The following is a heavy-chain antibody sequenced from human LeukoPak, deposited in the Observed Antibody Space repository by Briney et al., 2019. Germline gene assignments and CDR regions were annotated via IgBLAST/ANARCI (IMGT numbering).Heavy chain of an antibody. J-gene: IGHJ4*02. CDR2: ISYDGSIR. CDR3: ARDSSGSYYRFDY. Sequence: GGSLRLSCAASGFTFSTYAIHWVRQAPGKGLEWVAVISYDGSIRYYIDSVKGRFTISRDNSKTTLYLQMNSLRAEDTAVYYCARDSSGSYYRFDYWGQGALVTVSS. CDR1: GFTFSTYA. V-gene: IGHV3-30*04. D-gene: IGHD1-26*01.